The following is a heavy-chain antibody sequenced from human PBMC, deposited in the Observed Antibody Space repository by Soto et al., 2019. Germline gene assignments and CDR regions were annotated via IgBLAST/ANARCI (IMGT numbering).Heavy chain of an antibody. CDR3: AKDARDGYNYRWFDP. J-gene: IGHJ5*02. Sequence: GGSLRLSCAASGFTFSSYGMHWVRQAPGKGLEWVAVISYDGSNKYYADSVKGRFTISRDNSKNTLYLQMNSLRAEDTAVYYCAKDARDGYNYRWFDPWGQGTLVTVSS. CDR2: ISYDGSNK. CDR1: GFTFSSYG. D-gene: IGHD5-12*01. V-gene: IGHV3-30*18.